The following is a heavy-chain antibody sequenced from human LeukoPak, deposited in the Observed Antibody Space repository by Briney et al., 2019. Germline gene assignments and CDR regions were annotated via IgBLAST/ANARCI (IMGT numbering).Heavy chain of an antibody. V-gene: IGHV4-39*07. J-gene: IGHJ4*02. CDR1: GGSISSSSYY. D-gene: IGHD3-10*01. CDR2: IYYSGST. CDR3: ARGVTMVHFDY. Sequence: PSETLSLTCTVSGGSISSSSYYWGWIRQPPGKGLEWIGSIYYSGSTYYNPSLKSRVTISVDTSKNQFSLKLSSVTAADTAVYYCARGVTMVHFDYWGQGTLVTVSS.